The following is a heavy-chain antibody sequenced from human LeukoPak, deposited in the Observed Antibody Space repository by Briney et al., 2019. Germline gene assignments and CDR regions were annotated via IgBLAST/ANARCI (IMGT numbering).Heavy chain of an antibody. V-gene: IGHV1-46*01. J-gene: IGHJ5*02. D-gene: IGHD3-10*01. CDR1: GYTFTSYY. CDR3: ARKAMVRRDLGWFDP. CDR2: INPSGGST. Sequence: GASVKVSCKASGYTFTSYYMHWVRQAPGQGLEWMGIINPSGGSTSYAQKFQGRVTITADESTSTAYMELSSLRSEDTAVYYCARKAMVRRDLGWFDPWGQGTLVTVSS.